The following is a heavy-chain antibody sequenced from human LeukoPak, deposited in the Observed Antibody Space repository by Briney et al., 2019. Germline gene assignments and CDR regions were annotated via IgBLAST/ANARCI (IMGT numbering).Heavy chain of an antibody. V-gene: IGHV1-18*01. CDR1: GYTFTSYG. CDR2: IIPIFGTA. D-gene: IGHD6-13*01. Sequence: ASVKVSCKASGYTFTSYGISWVRQAPGQGLEWMGGIIPIFGTANYAQKLQGRVTMTTDTSTSTAYMELRSLRSDDTAVYYCARWGRYSSSGDYYYYYYMGVWGKGTTVTVSS. CDR3: ARWGRYSSSGDYYYYYYMGV. J-gene: IGHJ6*03.